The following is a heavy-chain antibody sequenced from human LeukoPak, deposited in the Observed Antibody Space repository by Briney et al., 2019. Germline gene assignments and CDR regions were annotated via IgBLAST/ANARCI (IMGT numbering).Heavy chain of an antibody. CDR2: IYYSGST. CDR1: GGSISSYY. Sequence: PSETLSLTCTVSGGSISSYYWSWIRQPPGKGLEWIGYIYYSGSTNYSPSLKSRVTISVDTSKNQFSLKLSSVTAADTAVYYCARGDSGYDWVDYWGQGTLVTVSS. V-gene: IGHV4-59*01. J-gene: IGHJ4*02. D-gene: IGHD5-12*01. CDR3: ARGDSGYDWVDY.